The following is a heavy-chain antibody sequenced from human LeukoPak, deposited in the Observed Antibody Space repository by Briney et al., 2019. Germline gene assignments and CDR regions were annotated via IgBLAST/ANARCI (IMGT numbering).Heavy chain of an antibody. CDR1: GFTFDDYA. CDR3: ARRGITIFPPDY. CDR2: VSGSGGRT. J-gene: IGHJ4*02. D-gene: IGHD3-9*01. V-gene: IGHV3-23*01. Sequence: GGSLRLSCAASGFTFDDYAMSWVRQAPGKVLEWVSAVSGSGGRTNYADSVKGRFTISRDNSKNTLYLQMNSLRAADTAIYYCARRGITIFPPDYWGQGTLVTVSS.